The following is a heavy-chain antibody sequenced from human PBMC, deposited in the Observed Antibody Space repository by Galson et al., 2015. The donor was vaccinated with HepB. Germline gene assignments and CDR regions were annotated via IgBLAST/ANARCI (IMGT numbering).Heavy chain of an antibody. J-gene: IGHJ4*02. CDR1: GGSFSGYY. D-gene: IGHD2-2*01. CDR3: ARKDYQLFDY. CDR2: INHSGST. V-gene: IGHV4-34*01. Sequence: ETLSLTCTVYGGSFSGYYWSWIRQPPGKGLEWIGEINHSGSTNYNPSLKSRVTISVDTSKNQFSLKLRSVTAADTAVYYCARKDYQLFDYWGQGTLVTVSS.